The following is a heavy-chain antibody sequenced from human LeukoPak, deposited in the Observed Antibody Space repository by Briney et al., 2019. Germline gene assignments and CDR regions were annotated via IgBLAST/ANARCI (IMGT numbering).Heavy chain of an antibody. D-gene: IGHD2-2*01. J-gene: IGHJ5*02. Sequence: SETLSLTCTVSGGSISSYYWSWIRQPPGKGLEWIGYIYYSGSTYYNPSLKSRVTISVNTSKNQFSLKLSSVTAADTAVYYCARHSGDPDGIVVVPAASDWFDPWGQGTLVTVSS. CDR3: ARHSGDPDGIVVVPAASDWFDP. V-gene: IGHV4-59*08. CDR2: IYYSGST. CDR1: GGSISSYY.